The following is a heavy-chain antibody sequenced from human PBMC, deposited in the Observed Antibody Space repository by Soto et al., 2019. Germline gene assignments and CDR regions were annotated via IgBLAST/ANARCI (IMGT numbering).Heavy chain of an antibody. CDR3: ARDSSGWYVGTVDP. V-gene: IGHV3-11*01. Sequence: GVLRLSCAASGFTFSDYYMSWIRQAPGKGLEWVSYISGDGSTINYADSVKGRFTISRDNPKNSLYLQMNSLRAEDTAVYYCARDSSGWYVGTVDPWGQGTLVTVSS. J-gene: IGHJ5*02. CDR1: GFTFSDYY. D-gene: IGHD6-19*01. CDR2: ISGDGSTI.